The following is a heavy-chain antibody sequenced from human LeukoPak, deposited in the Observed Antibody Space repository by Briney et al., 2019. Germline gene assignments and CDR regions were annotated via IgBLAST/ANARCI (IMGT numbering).Heavy chain of an antibody. CDR3: ARGPKWTGSYYYFDF. J-gene: IGHJ4*02. D-gene: IGHD1-26*01. Sequence: ASVKVSFTPSEYTFPTYAINWVRQATGQGLEWMGWMNPNSGNTGYAQKFQGRVTITRNTSISTAYMELNSLRSEDTAVYFCARGPKWTGSYYYFDFWGQGTLVTVSS. V-gene: IGHV1-8*01. CDR1: EYTFPTYA. CDR2: MNPNSGNT.